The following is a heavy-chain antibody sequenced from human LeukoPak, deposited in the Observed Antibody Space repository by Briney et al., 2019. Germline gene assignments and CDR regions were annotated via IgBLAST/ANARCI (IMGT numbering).Heavy chain of an antibody. CDR2: ISYSGST. D-gene: IGHD6-19*01. J-gene: IGHJ4*02. CDR3: ARWSSIKVAATENY. V-gene: IGHV4-59*08. CDR1: GGSISSSY. Sequence: SETLSLTCTVSGGSISSSYWSWIRQPPGKGLEWIGYISYSGSTNNNPSLKSRVTISVDTSKNQFSLKLNSVTAADTAVYYCARWSSIKVAATENYWGQGTLVTVSS.